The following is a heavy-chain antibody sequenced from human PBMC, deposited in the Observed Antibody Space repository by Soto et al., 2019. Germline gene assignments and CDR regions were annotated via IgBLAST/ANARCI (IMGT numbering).Heavy chain of an antibody. CDR1: GYTFTSYY. D-gene: IGHD6-13*01. CDR3: AREGERIAAANWFDP. V-gene: IGHV1-46*03. Sequence: GASVKVSCKASGYTFTSYYMHWVRQAPGQGLEWMGIINPSGGSTSYAQKFQGRVTMTRDTSTSTVYMELSSLRSEGTAVYYCAREGERIAAANWFDPWGQGTLVTVSS. CDR2: INPSGGST. J-gene: IGHJ5*02.